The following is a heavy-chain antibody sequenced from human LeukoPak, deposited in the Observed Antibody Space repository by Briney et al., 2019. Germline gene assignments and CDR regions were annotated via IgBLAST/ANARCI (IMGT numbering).Heavy chain of an antibody. CDR2: INPNIGGT. CDR1: GYNFTGYY. CDR3: ARWNIVVVPAAIDAFDI. D-gene: IGHD2-2*02. Sequence: GASVKVSCKASGYNFTGYYLHWVRQAPGQGLEWMGWINPNIGGTNYAQKFQGRVTMTRDKSISTAYMELSRLRSDDTAVYYCARWNIVVVPAAIDAFDIWGQGTMVTVSS. J-gene: IGHJ3*02. V-gene: IGHV1-2*02.